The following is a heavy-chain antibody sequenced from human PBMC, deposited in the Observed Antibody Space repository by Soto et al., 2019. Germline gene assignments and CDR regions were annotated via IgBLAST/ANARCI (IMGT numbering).Heavy chain of an antibody. CDR1: GFTFSSYG. Sequence: HPGGSLRLSCAASGFTFSSYGMHWVRQAPGKGLEWVAVISYDGSNKYYADSVKGRFTASRDNAKNTLYLQMNSLRAEDTAVYYCARDVQLQSFDKWGQGTLVTVSS. J-gene: IGHJ4*02. CDR3: ARDVQLQSFDK. V-gene: IGHV3-30*03. CDR2: ISYDGSNK. D-gene: IGHD5-18*01.